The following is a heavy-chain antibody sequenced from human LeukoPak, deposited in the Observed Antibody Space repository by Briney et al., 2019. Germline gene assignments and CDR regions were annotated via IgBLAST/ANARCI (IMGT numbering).Heavy chain of an antibody. J-gene: IGHJ6*02. Sequence: PSETLSLTCTVSGGSISSYYWSWIQQPPGKGLEWIGYIYYSGSTNYNPSLKSRVTISVDTSKNQFSLKLSSVTAADTAVYYCARVPLVPADYYYYYGMDVWGQGTTVTVSS. D-gene: IGHD2-2*01. V-gene: IGHV4-59*01. CDR2: IYYSGST. CDR3: ARVPLVPADYYYYYGMDV. CDR1: GGSISSYY.